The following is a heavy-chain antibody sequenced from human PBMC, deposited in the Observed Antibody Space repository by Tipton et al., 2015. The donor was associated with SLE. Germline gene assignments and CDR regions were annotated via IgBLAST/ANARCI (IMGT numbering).Heavy chain of an antibody. J-gene: IGHJ4*02. Sequence: SLRLSCAASGVTFSDHYMDWVRQAPGKGLEWVGRTRNKANSYTTEYAASVKGRFTISRDDSKNSLYLQMNSLKTEDTAVYYCASGTVYTGSYGYWGQGTLVTVSS. CDR2: TRNKANSYTT. CDR1: GVTFSDHY. D-gene: IGHD1-26*01. V-gene: IGHV3-72*01. CDR3: ASGTVYTGSYGY.